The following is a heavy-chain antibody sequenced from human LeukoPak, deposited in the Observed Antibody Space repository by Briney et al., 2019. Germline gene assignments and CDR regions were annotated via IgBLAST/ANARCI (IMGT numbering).Heavy chain of an antibody. J-gene: IGHJ4*02. V-gene: IGHV4-59*01. D-gene: IGHD6-19*01. CDR3: ARDQDGSGWYYDY. Sequence: PSETLSLTCAVSGGSTSSSIWCWSRQPPGKGLERSGYFYYSGDTNYNPSLKSRVTISVDTSKNQFSLKLSSVTAADTAVYYCARDQDGSGWYYDYWGQGTLVTVSS. CDR2: FYYSGDT. CDR1: GGSTSSSI.